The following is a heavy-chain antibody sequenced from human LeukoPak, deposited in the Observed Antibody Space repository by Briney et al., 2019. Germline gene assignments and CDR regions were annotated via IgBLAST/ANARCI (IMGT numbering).Heavy chain of an antibody. V-gene: IGHV4-39*01. Sequence: PSETLSLTCTVSGGSISSSSYYWGWIRQPPGKGLEWIGSIYYSGSTYCNPSLKSRVTISVDTSKNQFSLKLSSVTAADTAVYYCARQDSSGWYLYWFDPWGQGTLVTVSS. CDR3: ARQDSSGWYLYWFDP. J-gene: IGHJ5*02. CDR2: IYYSGST. CDR1: GGSISSSSYY. D-gene: IGHD6-19*01.